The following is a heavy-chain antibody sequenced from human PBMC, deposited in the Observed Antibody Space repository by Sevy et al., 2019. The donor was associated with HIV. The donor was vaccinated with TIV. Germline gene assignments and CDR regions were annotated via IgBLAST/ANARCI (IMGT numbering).Heavy chain of an antibody. CDR1: GDSFSSYF. D-gene: IGHD7-27*01. CDR3: ARSNWVTATNGFSKPYYFDY. CDR2: INTSGST. J-gene: IGHJ4*02. Sequence: SETLSLTCTVSGDSFSSYFRAWIRQPAGKGLEWIGRINTSGSTNYNPSLKSRVTMSVDTSKSQFSLKVTSLTAADTAIYFCARSNWVTATNGFSKPYYFDYWGQGSLVTVSS. V-gene: IGHV4-4*07.